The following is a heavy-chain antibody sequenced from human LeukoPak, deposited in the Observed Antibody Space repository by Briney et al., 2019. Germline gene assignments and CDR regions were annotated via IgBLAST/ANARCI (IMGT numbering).Heavy chain of an antibody. CDR1: GGSFSGYY. CDR3: ASSSGWLIPFDY. V-gene: IGHV4-34*01. CDR2: INHSGST. J-gene: IGHJ4*02. D-gene: IGHD6-19*01. Sequence: SETLSLTCAVYGGSFSGYYWSWMRQPPGKGLEWIGEINHSGSTNYNPSLKSRATISVDTSKNQFSLKLSSVTAADTAVYYCASSSGWLIPFDYWGQGTLVTVSS.